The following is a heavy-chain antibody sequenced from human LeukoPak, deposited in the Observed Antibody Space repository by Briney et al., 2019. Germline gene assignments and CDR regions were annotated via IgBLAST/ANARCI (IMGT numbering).Heavy chain of an antibody. CDR2: INPNSGGT. D-gene: IGHD1-26*01. Sequence: GASVKVSCKASGYTFTGYYMHWVRQAPGQGLEWMGWINPNSGGTNYAQKFQGRVTMTRDTSVSTAYMELSRLRSDDTAVYYCARGARGELHHYYYYMDVWGKGTTVTVSS. V-gene: IGHV1-2*02. CDR1: GYTFTGYY. J-gene: IGHJ6*03. CDR3: ARGARGELHHYYYYMDV.